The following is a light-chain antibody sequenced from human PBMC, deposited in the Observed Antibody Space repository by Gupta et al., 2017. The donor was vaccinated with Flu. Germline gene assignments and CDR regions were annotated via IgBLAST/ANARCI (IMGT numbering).Light chain of an antibody. J-gene: IGLJ3*02. CDR2: DVS. CDR1: ISDVGGYNY. V-gene: IGLV2-11*01. Sequence: QSALTQPRSVSGSPAQSVTISCTGPISDVGGYNYVAWYQQHPGKAPKLMIYDVSKRPSGVPDRFSGSKSGNTASLTISGLQAEDEADYYCCSYAGSYTWVFGGGTKLTVL. CDR3: CSYAGSYTWV.